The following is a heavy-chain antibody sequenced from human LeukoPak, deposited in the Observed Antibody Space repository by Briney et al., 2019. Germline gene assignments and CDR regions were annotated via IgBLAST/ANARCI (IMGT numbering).Heavy chain of an antibody. CDR1: SGSISSYY. J-gene: IGHJ4*02. Sequence: SETLSLTCTVSSGSISSYYWSWIRQPPGKGLEWIGYIYYSGSTNYNPSLKSRVTISVDTSKNQFSLKLSSVTAADTAVYYCASSLGYSYGSVDYWGQGTLVTVSS. V-gene: IGHV4-59*01. D-gene: IGHD5-18*01. CDR2: IYYSGST. CDR3: ASSLGYSYGSVDY.